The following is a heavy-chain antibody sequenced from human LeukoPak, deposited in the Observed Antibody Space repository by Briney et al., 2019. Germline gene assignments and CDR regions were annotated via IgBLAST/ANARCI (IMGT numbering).Heavy chain of an antibody. CDR1: GGSISSYY. D-gene: IGHD4-17*01. CDR3: ARLIPMTTVTTVAFDI. J-gene: IGHJ3*02. CDR2: IYTSGST. Sequence: PSETLSLTCTVSGGSISSYYWSWIRQPAGKGLEWIGRIYTSGSTNYNPSLKSRVTMSVDTSKNQFSLKLSSVTAADTAVYYCARLIPMTTVTTVAFDIWGQGTMVTVSS. V-gene: IGHV4-4*07.